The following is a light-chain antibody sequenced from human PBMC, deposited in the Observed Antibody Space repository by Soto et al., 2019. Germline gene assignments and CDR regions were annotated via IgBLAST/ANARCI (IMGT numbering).Light chain of an antibody. CDR2: GHS. CDR1: SSNIGAGYD. J-gene: IGLJ1*01. Sequence: QSVLTQPPSVSGAPGQRVTISCTGSSSNIGAGYDVHWYQQLPGTAPKLLIYGHSNRPSGVPDRFSGSKSGTSASLAITGLQAEDEADYYCQSYDSSLSVYVFGTGTKVTVL. V-gene: IGLV1-40*01. CDR3: QSYDSSLSVYV.